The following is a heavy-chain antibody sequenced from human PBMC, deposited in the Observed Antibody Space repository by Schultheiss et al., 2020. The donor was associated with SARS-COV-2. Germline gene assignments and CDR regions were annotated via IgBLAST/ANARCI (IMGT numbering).Heavy chain of an antibody. J-gene: IGHJ6*02. Sequence: GESLKISCAASGFTFSSYGMHWVRQAPGKGLEWVAVISYDGSNKYYADSVKGRFTISRDNSKNTLYLQMNSLRAEDTAVYYCARAPAAYGMDVWGQGTTVTVSS. D-gene: IGHD6-13*01. CDR1: GFTFSSYG. CDR3: ARAPAAYGMDV. V-gene: IGHV3-30*06. CDR2: ISYDGSNK.